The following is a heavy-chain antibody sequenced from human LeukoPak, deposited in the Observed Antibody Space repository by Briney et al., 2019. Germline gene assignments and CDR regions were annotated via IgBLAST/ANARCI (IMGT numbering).Heavy chain of an antibody. Sequence: GESLKISCQTSGYSFATYWIGWVRQMPGKGLEWMGIIYAGDSDTTYNPPFQGQVTISVHKFISTAYLQWSSLKASDTAIYFCARKSGTFDYWGQGTLVTVSS. D-gene: IGHD6-25*01. CDR3: ARKSGTFDY. CDR2: IYAGDSDT. CDR1: GYSFATYW. J-gene: IGHJ4*02. V-gene: IGHV5-51*01.